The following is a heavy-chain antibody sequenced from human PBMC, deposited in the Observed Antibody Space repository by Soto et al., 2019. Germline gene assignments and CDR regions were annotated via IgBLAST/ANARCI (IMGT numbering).Heavy chain of an antibody. CDR1: AFTFSSYS. D-gene: IGHD5-12*01. CDR2: ISYDSVYI. V-gene: IGHV3-21*01. Sequence: EVQPVESGGGLVKPGGSLRVWCAASAFTFSSYSMNWVRQAPGKGLEWVSSISYDSVYIYYADSVKGRFTISRDNAKNSLYLQMNSLRAEDTAVYYCSRRSSYDGPDNWGQGTLVTVSS. J-gene: IGHJ4*02. CDR3: SRRSSYDGPDN.